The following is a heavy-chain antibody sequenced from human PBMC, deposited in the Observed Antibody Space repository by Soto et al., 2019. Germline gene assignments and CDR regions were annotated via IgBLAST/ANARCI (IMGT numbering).Heavy chain of an antibody. CDR1: GYTFTSYG. CDR2: ISAYNGNT. J-gene: IGHJ6*02. D-gene: IGHD2-15*01. CDR3: ARKLGYCRGGSCSPDYYYGMDV. Sequence: ASVKVSCKASGYTFTSYGISWVRQAPGQGLEWMGWISAYNGNTNYAQKLQGRVTMTTDTSTSTAYMELRSLRSDDTAVYYCARKLGYCRGGSCSPDYYYGMDVWGQGTTVTVYS. V-gene: IGHV1-18*01.